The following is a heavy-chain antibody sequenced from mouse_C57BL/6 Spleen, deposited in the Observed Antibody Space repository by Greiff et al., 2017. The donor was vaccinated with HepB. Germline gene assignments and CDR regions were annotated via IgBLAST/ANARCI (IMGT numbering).Heavy chain of an antibody. V-gene: IGHV7-1*01. Sequence: EVQRVESGGGLVQSGRSLRLSCATSGFTFSDFYMEWVRQAPGKGLEWIAASRNKANDYTTEYSASVKGRFIVSRDTSQSILYLQMNALRAEDTAIYYCARDGGLSGAMDYWGQGTSVTVSS. CDR3: ARDGGLSGAMDY. D-gene: IGHD3-1*01. J-gene: IGHJ4*01. CDR1: GFTFSDFY. CDR2: SRNKANDYTT.